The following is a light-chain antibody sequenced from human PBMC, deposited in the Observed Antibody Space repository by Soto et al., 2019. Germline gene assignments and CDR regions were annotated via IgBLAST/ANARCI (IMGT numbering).Light chain of an antibody. Sequence: DIQMTQSPSTLAGSVGYRVAITCRASQTISSWLSWYQKKTGKAPKLLIYKASTLKSGVPSRLSGSGYGTEFTITISSMKNDDFETYYCQHYNSYPEAFGHGTKVDIK. V-gene: IGKV1-5*03. CDR2: KAS. CDR3: QHYNSYPEA. J-gene: IGKJ1*01. CDR1: QTISSW.